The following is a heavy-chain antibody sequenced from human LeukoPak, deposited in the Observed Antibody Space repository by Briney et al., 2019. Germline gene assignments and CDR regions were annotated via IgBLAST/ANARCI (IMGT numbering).Heavy chain of an antibody. V-gene: IGHV4-59*01. D-gene: IGHD2-15*01. Sequence: SETLSLTCTVSGGSISSYYWSWIRQPPGKGLEWIGYIYYSGSTNYNPSLKSRVTISVDTSKNQFSLKLSSVTAADTAVYYCARDQGYCSGGSCSLWIDYWGQGTLVTVSS. CDR3: ARDQGYCSGGSCSLWIDY. J-gene: IGHJ4*02. CDR2: IYYSGST. CDR1: GGSISSYY.